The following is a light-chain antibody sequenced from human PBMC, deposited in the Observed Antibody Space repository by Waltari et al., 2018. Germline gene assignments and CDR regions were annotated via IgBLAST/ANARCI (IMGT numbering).Light chain of an antibody. CDR3: QKYGRLPAT. CDR1: QSVSRY. J-gene: IGKJ1*01. V-gene: IGKV3-20*01. CDR2: DAS. Sequence: EIVLTQSPGTLSLSPGERATLSCSASQSVSRYLAWYQQKPGQAPRLLIYDASTRATSIPDRFSGSGSGTDFSLTISRLEPEDFAVYYCQKYGRLPATFGQGTKVEIK.